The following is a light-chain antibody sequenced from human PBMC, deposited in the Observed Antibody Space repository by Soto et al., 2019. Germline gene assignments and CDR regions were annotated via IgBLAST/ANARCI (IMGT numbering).Light chain of an antibody. CDR2: DVS. CDR1: QGISGR. V-gene: IGKV1-5*01. CDR3: QQYNSYSM. J-gene: IGKJ1*01. Sequence: DIQMTQSPSTLSASVGDRVTITCRASQGISGRLAWYQQKPGKAPNLLIYDVSNLESGVPSRFSGTGSGTEFTLTINSRQPDDFATYYCQQYNSYSMFGPGTKVEVK.